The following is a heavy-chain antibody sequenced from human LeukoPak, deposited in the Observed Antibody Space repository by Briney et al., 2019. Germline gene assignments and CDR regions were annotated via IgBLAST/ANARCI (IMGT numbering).Heavy chain of an antibody. D-gene: IGHD2-2*01. J-gene: IGHJ6*02. CDR3: VKDRPCETCMPMDA. CDR2: LGRSGEYK. V-gene: IGHV3-23*01. Sequence: PGGSLRLSCAASGFRFTDYSMSWVRQAPGKGLEWVAGLGRSGEYKYYADPVKGRFTISRDNSKDTVSLQMNSLRAEDSAIYFCVKDRPCETCMPMDAWGQGTTVTVSS. CDR1: GFRFTDYS.